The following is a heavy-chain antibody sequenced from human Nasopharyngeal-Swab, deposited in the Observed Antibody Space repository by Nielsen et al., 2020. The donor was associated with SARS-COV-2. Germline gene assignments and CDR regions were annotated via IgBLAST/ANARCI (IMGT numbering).Heavy chain of an antibody. Sequence: SETLSLTCTVPGGSISSYYWSWIRQPPGKGLEWIGYIYYSGSTNYNPSLKSRVTISVDTSKNQFSLKLSSVTAADTAVYYCARDLSGGWPEYYFDYWGQGTLVTVSS. CDR3: ARDLSGGWPEYYFDY. CDR2: IYYSGST. J-gene: IGHJ4*02. V-gene: IGHV4-59*01. D-gene: IGHD3-10*01. CDR1: GGSISSYY.